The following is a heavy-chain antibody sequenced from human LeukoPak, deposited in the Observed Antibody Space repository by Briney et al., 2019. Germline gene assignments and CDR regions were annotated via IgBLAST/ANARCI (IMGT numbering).Heavy chain of an antibody. V-gene: IGHV4-59*01. J-gene: IGHJ3*02. CDR2: IYYSGST. CDR3: ARDGQFRWIDAFDI. Sequence: SETLSLTCTVSGGSISSYYWSWIRQPPGKGLEWIGYIYYSGSTNYNPSLKSRVTISVDTSKNQFSLKLSSVTAAHTAVYYCARDGQFRWIDAFDIWGQGTMVTVSS. D-gene: IGHD5-12*01. CDR1: GGSISSYY.